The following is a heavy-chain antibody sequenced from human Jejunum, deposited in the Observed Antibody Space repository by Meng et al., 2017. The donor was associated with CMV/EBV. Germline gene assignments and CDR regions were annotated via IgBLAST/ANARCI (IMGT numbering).Heavy chain of an antibody. Sequence: SGGSLSTDNYFWGWIRQPPGKGLEWIGTIFYTGGTYYNPSLKSRVTMSVDTSKNQFSLKLNSVTAADTAVYYCARDSLYGGDPDFDYWGQGTLVTVSS. CDR1: GGSLSTDNYF. J-gene: IGHJ4*02. CDR2: IFYTGGT. CDR3: ARDSLYGGDPDFDY. V-gene: IGHV4-39*07. D-gene: IGHD2-21*02.